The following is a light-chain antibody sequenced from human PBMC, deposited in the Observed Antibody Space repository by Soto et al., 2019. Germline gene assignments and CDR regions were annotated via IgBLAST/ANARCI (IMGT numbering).Light chain of an antibody. CDR2: EVS. CDR3: SSYTGSHTIL. CDR1: SGDVGSYNY. V-gene: IGLV2-14*01. J-gene: IGLJ2*01. Sequence: QSVLTQPASVSGSPGQSITISCTGTSGDVGSYNYVSWYQQYSGKAPKLLIYEVSNRLSGVSNRFSGSKSGNTASLTISGLQGEAEADSYCSSYTGSHTILFGGGTKRTVL.